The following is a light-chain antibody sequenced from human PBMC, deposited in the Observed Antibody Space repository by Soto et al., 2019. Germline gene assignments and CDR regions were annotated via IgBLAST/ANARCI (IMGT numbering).Light chain of an antibody. CDR1: QSVSNTY. V-gene: IGKV3-20*01. CDR2: GAS. CDR3: QQYGGSIT. J-gene: IGKJ5*01. Sequence: EIVLTQSPGTLSLSPGDGATLSCRASQSVSNTYLAWYQQKPGQAPRLLIYGASSRATGIPDRFSGSGSGTDFTLTISRLEPEDFAVYYCQQYGGSITSGQGTRLELE.